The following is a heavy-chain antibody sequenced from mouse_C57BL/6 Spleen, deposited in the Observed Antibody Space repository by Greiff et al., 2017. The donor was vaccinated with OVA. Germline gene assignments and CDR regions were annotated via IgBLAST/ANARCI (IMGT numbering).Heavy chain of an antibody. CDR1: GYTFTSYW. J-gene: IGHJ2*01. V-gene: IGHV1-74*01. D-gene: IGHD1-1*01. CDR2: IHPSDSDT. CDR3: AISDTTVVYCFDY. Sequence: VQLQQPGAELVKPGASVKVSCKASGYTFTSYWMHWVKQRPGQGLEWIGRIHPSDSDTNYKQKFKGKATMTVDKSSSTAYMQLSSLTSEDSAVYYCAISDTTVVYCFDYWGQGTTLTVSS.